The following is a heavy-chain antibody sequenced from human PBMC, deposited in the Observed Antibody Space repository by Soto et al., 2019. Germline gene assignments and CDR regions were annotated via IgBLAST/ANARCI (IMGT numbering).Heavy chain of an antibody. CDR2: IYYSGST. V-gene: IGHV4-31*03. J-gene: IGHJ4*02. CDR3: ASTRYGGPGDY. D-gene: IGHD1-26*01. Sequence: TLSLTCTVAGCSSSSGGYYWSWIRQHPGKGLEWIGYIYYSGSTYYNPSLKSRVTISVDTSKNQFSLKLSSVTAADTAVYYCASTRYGGPGDYWGQGTLVTVSS. CDR1: GCSSSSGGYY.